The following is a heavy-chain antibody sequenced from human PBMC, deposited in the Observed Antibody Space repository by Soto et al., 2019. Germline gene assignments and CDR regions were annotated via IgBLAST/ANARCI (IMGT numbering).Heavy chain of an antibody. CDR2: IYYSGST. CDR3: ARGDYSSSWYRKVESGGLDY. V-gene: IGHV4-59*01. J-gene: IGHJ4*02. D-gene: IGHD6-13*01. CDR1: GGSISSYY. Sequence: QVQLRESGPGLVKPSETLSLTCTVSGGSISSYYWSWIRQPPGKGLEWIGYIYYSGSTNYNPSLKSRVTISVDTSKNQFSLKLSSVTAADTAVYYCARGDYSSSWYRKVESGGLDYWGQGTLVTVSS.